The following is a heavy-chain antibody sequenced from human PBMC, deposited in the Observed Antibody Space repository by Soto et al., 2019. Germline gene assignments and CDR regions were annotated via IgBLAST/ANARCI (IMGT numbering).Heavy chain of an antibody. V-gene: IGHV1-69*02. CDR2: IIPILGIA. D-gene: IGHD2-2*01. Sequence: ASVKVSCKASGGTFSSYTISWVRQAPGQGLEWMGRIIPILGIANYAQKFQGRVTITADKSTSTAYMELSSLRSEDTAVYYCARGHCSSTSCYAVRWFDPWGQGTLVTVSS. J-gene: IGHJ5*02. CDR3: ARGHCSSTSCYAVRWFDP. CDR1: GGTFSSYT.